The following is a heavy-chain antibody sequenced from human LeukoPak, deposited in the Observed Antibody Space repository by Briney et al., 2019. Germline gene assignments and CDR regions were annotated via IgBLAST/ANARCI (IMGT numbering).Heavy chain of an antibody. CDR2: IYSGGST. Sequence: GGPLRLSCAASGFTVTNNYMSWVRQAPGKGLEWVSVIYSGGSTYYADSVKGRFTISRDNSKNTLYLQMNSLRVEDTAVYYCAREESVTANNGWGGQGSLVTVSA. D-gene: IGHD2-21*02. CDR1: GFTVTNNY. CDR3: AREESVTANNGW. V-gene: IGHV3-53*05. J-gene: IGHJ1*01.